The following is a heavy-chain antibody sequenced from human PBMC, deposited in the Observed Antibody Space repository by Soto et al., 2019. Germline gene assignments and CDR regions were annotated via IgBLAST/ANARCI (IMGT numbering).Heavy chain of an antibody. CDR2: INPSGGST. CDR3: ARDGYSLSRRGYDLFDY. J-gene: IGHJ4*02. D-gene: IGHD5-12*01. CDR1: GYTFTSYY. Sequence: ASVKVSCKASGYTFTSYYMHWVRQAPGQGLEWMGIINPSGGSTSYAQKFQGRVTMTRDTSTSTVYMELSSLRSEDTAVYYCARDGYSLSRRGYDLFDYWGQGTLVTVSS. V-gene: IGHV1-46*01.